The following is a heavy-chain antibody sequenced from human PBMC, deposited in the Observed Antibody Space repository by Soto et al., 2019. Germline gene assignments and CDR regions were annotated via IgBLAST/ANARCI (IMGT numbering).Heavy chain of an antibody. V-gene: IGHV3-23*01. CDR1: GFTFSSYA. D-gene: IGHD2-2*01. J-gene: IGHJ3*02. Sequence: EVQLLESGGGLVQPGGSLRLSCAASGFTFSSYAMSWVRQAPGKGLEWVSAISGSGGSTYYADSVKGRFTISRDNSKNTLYLQMSSLRAEDTAVYYCASRLPYCSSTSCYGAFDIWGQGTMVTVSS. CDR3: ASRLPYCSSTSCYGAFDI. CDR2: ISGSGGST.